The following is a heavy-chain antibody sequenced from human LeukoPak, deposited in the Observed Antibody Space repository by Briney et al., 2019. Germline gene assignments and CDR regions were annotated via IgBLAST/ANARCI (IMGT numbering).Heavy chain of an antibody. V-gene: IGHV3-23*01. J-gene: IGHJ4*02. Sequence: GGSLRLSCAASGFTVSSNYMSWVRQAPGKGLEWVSAISGSGGSTYYADSVKGRFTISRDNSKNTLYLQMSSLRAEDTAVYYCATYCSGGSCYRSLGYWGQGTLVTVSS. CDR1: GFTVSSNY. CDR2: ISGSGGST. CDR3: ATYCSGGSCYRSLGY. D-gene: IGHD2-15*01.